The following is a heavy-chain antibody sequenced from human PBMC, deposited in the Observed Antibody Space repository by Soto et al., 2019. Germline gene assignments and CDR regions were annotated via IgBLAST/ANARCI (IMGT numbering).Heavy chain of an antibody. CDR2: ISYDGSNK. CDR3: ARDFGWKVAVPGGGSGYYFDY. CDR1: GFTFSDYP. J-gene: IGHJ4*02. Sequence: GGSLRLSCAASGFTFSDYPMHWVRQAPGKGLEWVAVISYDGSNKYYADSVKGRFTISRDNSKNTLYLQMNSLRAEDTAVHFCARDFGWKVAVPGGGSGYYFDYWGRGTLVTVSS. V-gene: IGHV3-30-3*01. D-gene: IGHD6-19*01.